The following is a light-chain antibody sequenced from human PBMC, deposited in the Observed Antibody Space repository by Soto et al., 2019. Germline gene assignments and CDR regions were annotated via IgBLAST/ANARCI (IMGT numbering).Light chain of an antibody. CDR3: QQYGSSPGT. Sequence: EIVLTQSPGTLSLSPGERATLSCRASQSVSSSYLAWYQQKPGQAPRLLIYGASSRATGIPDRFTGSGSGTDFTLTISRLEPEDFAGYYCQQYGSSPGTFGRGTKVEIQ. CDR1: QSVSSSY. V-gene: IGKV3-20*01. J-gene: IGKJ1*01. CDR2: GAS.